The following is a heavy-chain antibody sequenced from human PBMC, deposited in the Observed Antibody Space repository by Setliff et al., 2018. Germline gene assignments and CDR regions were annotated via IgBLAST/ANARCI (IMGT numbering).Heavy chain of an antibody. CDR2: INTNTGFP. Sequence: ASVKVSCKASGYTFTNYAMNWVRQAPGQGLEWMGWINTNTGFPTYAQGFTGRFVFSLDTCQHGISADQQRKAEDTAVYYCARGYCSGGSCADFDYWGQGTLVTVSS. D-gene: IGHD2-15*01. CDR3: ARGYCSGGSCADFDY. CDR1: GYTFTNYA. J-gene: IGHJ4*02. V-gene: IGHV7-4-1*02.